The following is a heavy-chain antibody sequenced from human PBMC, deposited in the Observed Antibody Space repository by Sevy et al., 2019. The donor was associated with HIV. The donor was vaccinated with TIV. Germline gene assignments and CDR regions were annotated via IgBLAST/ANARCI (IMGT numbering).Heavy chain of an antibody. CDR3: AGIWTNDAFDI. V-gene: IGHV4-59*01. Sequence: SETLSLTCTVSGGSFSSYYWSWIRQPPGKGLEWIGFIYFTGSTNYNPSLKSRITMSVDSSKNRFSLKLSSVTAADTAVYYCAGIWTNDAFDIWGPGTMVTVSS. J-gene: IGHJ3*02. CDR2: IYFTGST. CDR1: GGSFSSYY. D-gene: IGHD1-1*01.